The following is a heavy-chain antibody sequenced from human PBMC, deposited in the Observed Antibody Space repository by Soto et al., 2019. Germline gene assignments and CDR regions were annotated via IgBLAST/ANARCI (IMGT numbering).Heavy chain of an antibody. CDR3: ATSAVAGGDY. CDR1: GFTFSSYG. Sequence: QVQLVESGGGVVQPGRSLRLSFAASGFTFSSYGMHWVRHAPGKGLEWVADISYDGSNTYYADSEKGRFTISRDNSKNTLYLQMNSLRAEDTAVYYCATSAVAGGDYWGQGTLVTVSS. V-gene: IGHV3-30*03. J-gene: IGHJ4*02. CDR2: ISYDGSNT. D-gene: IGHD6-19*01.